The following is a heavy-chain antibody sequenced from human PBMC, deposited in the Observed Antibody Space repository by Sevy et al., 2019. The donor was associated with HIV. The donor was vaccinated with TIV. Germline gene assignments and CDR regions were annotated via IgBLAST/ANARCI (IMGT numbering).Heavy chain of an antibody. D-gene: IGHD3-3*01. CDR3: SSASTYDFWLNT. CDR1: GFTFRDSG. J-gene: IGHJ5*02. Sequence: GGSLRLSCTGSGFTFRDSGISWFRQAPGKGLEWVSLIRSNAYGETRLYAASVKDRFIISRDDSKGIAYLQMNSLKTEDTAVYYCSSASTYDFWLNTWGQGTLVTVSS. CDR2: IRSNAYGETR. V-gene: IGHV3-49*03.